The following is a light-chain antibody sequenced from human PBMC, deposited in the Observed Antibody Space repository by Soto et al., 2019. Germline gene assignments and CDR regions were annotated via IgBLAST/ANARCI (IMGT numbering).Light chain of an antibody. Sequence: LTQPASVSGSPGQSITISCSGTTSDVGGYNLVSWYQQHTAKAPKLLIYEGTQRPSGVSSRFSGSKSGNTASLTISGLQAEDEADYYCCSYASSSSYVFGTGTNVTVL. J-gene: IGLJ1*01. CDR1: TSDVGGYNL. V-gene: IGLV2-23*01. CDR2: EGT. CDR3: CSYASSSSYV.